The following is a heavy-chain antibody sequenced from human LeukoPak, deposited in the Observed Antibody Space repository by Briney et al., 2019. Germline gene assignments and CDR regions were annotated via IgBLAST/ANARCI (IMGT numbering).Heavy chain of an antibody. Sequence: SETLSLTCTVSGGSISSSSYYWGWIRQPPGKGLEWIASIYYSGSTYYNPSLKSRVTISVDTSKNQFSLQLNSVTPEDTAVYYCTRGAPVGSSREFDYWGQGTLVTVSS. CDR2: IYYSGST. D-gene: IGHD5-24*01. J-gene: IGHJ4*02. V-gene: IGHV4-39*07. CDR1: GGSISSSSYY. CDR3: TRGAPVGSSREFDY.